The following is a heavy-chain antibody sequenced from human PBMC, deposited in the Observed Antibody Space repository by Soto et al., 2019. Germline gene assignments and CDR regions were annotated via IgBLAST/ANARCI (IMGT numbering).Heavy chain of an antibody. Sequence: QVQLVQSGAEVKKPGASVKVSCKASGYTFTSYGISWVRQAPGQGLEWMGWISAYNGNTNYAQKLQGRVTMTTDTSTSTACMELRSLRSDDTAVYYCARVGGDFWSGYYFFDYWGQGTLVTVSS. CDR3: ARVGGDFWSGYYFFDY. V-gene: IGHV1-18*01. D-gene: IGHD3-3*01. CDR2: ISAYNGNT. CDR1: GYTFTSYG. J-gene: IGHJ4*02.